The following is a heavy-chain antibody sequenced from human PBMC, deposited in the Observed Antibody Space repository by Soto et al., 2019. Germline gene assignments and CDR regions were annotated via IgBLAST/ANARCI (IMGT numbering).Heavy chain of an antibody. V-gene: IGHV4-61*01. CDR3: ARVTVGARGGYFAY. J-gene: IGHJ4*02. Sequence: QVQLQESGPGLVKPSETLSLTCTVSGGSVSSGSYYWSWIRQPPGKGLEWIGHIYYSGSTNYNPSLRSRVTISVDTSNNHFSLKLSSVTAADTAVYYCARVTVGARGGYFAYWGQGTLVTVSS. CDR1: GGSVSSGSYY. D-gene: IGHD4-17*01. CDR2: IYYSGST.